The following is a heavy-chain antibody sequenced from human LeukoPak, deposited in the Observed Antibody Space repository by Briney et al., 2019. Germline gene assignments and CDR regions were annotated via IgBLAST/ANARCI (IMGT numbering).Heavy chain of an antibody. CDR1: GGSIGSSTNY. CDR3: VRHGGYCTSTSCLEYFQH. J-gene: IGHJ1*01. V-gene: IGHV4-39*01. D-gene: IGHD2-2*01. CDR2: IYHSGST. Sequence: SETLSLTCTVAGGSIGSSTNYWGWIRQPPGKGLEWIGCIYHSGSTYYNPSLKSRVTISVDTSTNQFSLKLRSVTAADTAVYYCVRHGGYCTSTSCLEYFQHWGQGTLVTVSS.